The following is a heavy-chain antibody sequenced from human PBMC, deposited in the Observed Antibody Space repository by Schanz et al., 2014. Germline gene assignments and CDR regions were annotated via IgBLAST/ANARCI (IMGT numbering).Heavy chain of an antibody. CDR2: ISSTGGST. Sequence: EVQLVESGGGLVKPGGSLRLSCEASRFTFYNYAMTWVRQAPGKGLEWVSAISSTGGSTYYADSVKGRFTISRDNSKNTLSLLVNSLRGEDTATYYCAKAFRTTKYYGMDVWGQGTTVTVS. J-gene: IGHJ6*02. V-gene: IGHV3-23*04. D-gene: IGHD1-1*01. CDR1: RFTFYNYA. CDR3: AKAFRTTKYYGMDV.